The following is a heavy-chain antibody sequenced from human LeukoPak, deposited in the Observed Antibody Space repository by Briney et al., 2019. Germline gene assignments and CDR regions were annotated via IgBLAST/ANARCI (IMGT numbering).Heavy chain of an antibody. CDR1: GVSISSYH. CDR2: IYYSGST. CDR3: ARHQRWLRSSPAWFDP. V-gene: IGHV4-59*08. Sequence: PSETLSLTCTVSGVSISSYHWSWVRQPPGKGLEWVGYIYYSGSTNYNPSLKSRVTISVDTSKNQFSLKLSSVTAADTAVYYCARHQRWLRSSPAWFDPWGQGTLVTVSS. J-gene: IGHJ5*02. D-gene: IGHD5-12*01.